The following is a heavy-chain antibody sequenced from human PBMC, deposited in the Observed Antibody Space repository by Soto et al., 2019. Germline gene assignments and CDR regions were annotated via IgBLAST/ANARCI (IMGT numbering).Heavy chain of an antibody. D-gene: IGHD4-4*01. CDR3: ARDVSNSNGPDYYYYMDV. J-gene: IGHJ6*03. CDR2: ISSSSSYI. V-gene: IGHV3-21*01. Sequence: GGSLRLSCAASGFTFSSYSMNWVRQAPGKGLEWVSSISSSSSYIYYADSVKGRFTISRDNAKNSLYLQMNSLRAEDTAVYYCARDVSNSNGPDYYYYMDVWGKGTTVTVSS. CDR1: GFTFSSYS.